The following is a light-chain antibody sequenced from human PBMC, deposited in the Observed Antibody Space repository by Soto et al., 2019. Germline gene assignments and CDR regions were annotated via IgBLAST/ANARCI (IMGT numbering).Light chain of an antibody. Sequence: EIVLTQSPGTLSLSPGDGATLSCRASQSGISRYLAWYQQKPGQAPRLLIYGVSSRATGIPGRFSGSGSGTDFTLTISGLEPEDFAVYYCQQYSSSPITFGQGTRLEIK. CDR3: QQYSSSPIT. V-gene: IGKV3-20*01. CDR2: GVS. J-gene: IGKJ5*01. CDR1: QSGISRY.